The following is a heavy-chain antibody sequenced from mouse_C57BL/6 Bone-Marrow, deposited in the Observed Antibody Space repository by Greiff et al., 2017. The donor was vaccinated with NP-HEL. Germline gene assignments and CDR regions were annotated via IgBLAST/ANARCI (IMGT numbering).Heavy chain of an antibody. CDR3: AREQLRPLWFAY. Sequence: EVQLQQSGPELVKPGASVKISCKASGYTFTDYYMNWVKQSHGKSLEWIGDLNPNNGGTSYNQQFKGKATLTVDKSSSTAYMELRSLTSEDSAVYYCAREQLRPLWFAYWGQGTLVTVSA. CDR2: LNPNNGGT. CDR1: GYTFTDYY. J-gene: IGHJ3*01. V-gene: IGHV1-26*01. D-gene: IGHD3-2*02.